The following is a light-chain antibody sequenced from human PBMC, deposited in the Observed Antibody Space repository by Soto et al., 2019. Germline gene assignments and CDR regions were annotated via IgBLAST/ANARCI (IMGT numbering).Light chain of an antibody. V-gene: IGKV1-9*01. J-gene: IGKJ2*01. CDR1: LPISNY. CDR3: QQHNSFPRS. CDR2: AAS. Sequence: DIQMTQSPSSLSASVGDRVTITCRASLPISNYLVWYQQKPGKAPKVLIYAASTLQSGVPSRFSGSGSGTEFTLTISSLQPEDYATYYCQQHNSFPRSFGQGTKLEIK.